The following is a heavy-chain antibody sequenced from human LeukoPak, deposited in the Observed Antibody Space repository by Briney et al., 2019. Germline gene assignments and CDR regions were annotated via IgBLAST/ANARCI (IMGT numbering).Heavy chain of an antibody. Sequence: SETLSLTCTVSGGSISNYYWSWFRQSPGKGLEWIGYIYYSGSTNYNPSLRSRVTISVEKSKKQFSLRLTSVTAADAAVYYCARLAYSSSSYYFDYWGQGTLVTVSS. J-gene: IGHJ4*02. CDR2: IYYSGST. CDR3: ARLAYSSSSYYFDY. D-gene: IGHD6-13*01. V-gene: IGHV4-59*08. CDR1: GGSISNYY.